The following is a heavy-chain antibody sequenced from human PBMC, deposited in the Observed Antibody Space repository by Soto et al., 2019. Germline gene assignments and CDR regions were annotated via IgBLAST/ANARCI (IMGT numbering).Heavy chain of an antibody. Sequence: SETLSLTCTVSGGSISSGDYYWSWIRQPPGKGLEWIGYIYYSGSTYYNPSLKSRVTISVDTSKNQFSLKLSSVTAADTAVYYCARQAVVVVITSDFDYWGQGTLVTGS. D-gene: IGHD3-22*01. CDR3: ARQAVVVVITSDFDY. CDR2: IYYSGST. V-gene: IGHV4-30-4*01. CDR1: GGSISSGDYY. J-gene: IGHJ4*02.